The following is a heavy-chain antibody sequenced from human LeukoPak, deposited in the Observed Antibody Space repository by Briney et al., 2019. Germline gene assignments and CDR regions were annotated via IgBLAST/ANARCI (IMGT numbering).Heavy chain of an antibody. V-gene: IGHV1-2*02. Sequence: ASVKVSCKASGYTFTGYYMHWVRQAPGQGLEWMGWINPNSGGTNYAQKFQGRVTMTRDTSINTAYLQWSSLKASDTAMYYCARKYSSGWPNWGQGTLVTVSS. CDR2: INPNSGGT. CDR3: ARKYSSGWPN. CDR1: GYTFTGYY. J-gene: IGHJ4*02. D-gene: IGHD6-19*01.